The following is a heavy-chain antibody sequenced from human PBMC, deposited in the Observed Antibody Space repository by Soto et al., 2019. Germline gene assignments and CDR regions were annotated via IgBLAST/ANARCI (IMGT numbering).Heavy chain of an antibody. CDR3: ARAFLQVGGTAYYFDY. Sequence: PGESLKISCKGSGYSFTSYWIGWVRQMPWKGLEWMGIIYPGDSDTRYSPSFQGQVTISADKSISTAYLQWSSLKASDTAMYYCARAFLQVGGTAYYFDYWGQGTLVTVSS. CDR2: IYPGDSDT. V-gene: IGHV5-51*01. CDR1: GYSFTSYW. D-gene: IGHD6-19*01. J-gene: IGHJ4*02.